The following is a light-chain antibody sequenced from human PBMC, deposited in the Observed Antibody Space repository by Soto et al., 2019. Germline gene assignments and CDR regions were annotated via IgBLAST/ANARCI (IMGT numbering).Light chain of an antibody. CDR2: GAS. Sequence: EIVMTQSPATLSVSPGERATLSCRASQSVSGNLACYQQKPGQAPRLLIYGASTRATGIPARFSGSGSATEFTLTISSRQSEDVAVYYCQQYNNWPPITFGQGTRLEIK. J-gene: IGKJ5*01. CDR1: QSVSGN. CDR3: QQYNNWPPIT. V-gene: IGKV3-15*01.